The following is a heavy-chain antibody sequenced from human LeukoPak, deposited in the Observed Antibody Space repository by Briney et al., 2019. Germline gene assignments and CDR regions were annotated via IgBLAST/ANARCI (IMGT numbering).Heavy chain of an antibody. V-gene: IGHV4-61*01. CDR2: IYYSGST. Sequence: PSETLSHTCAVSGGSISSSYYWSWIRQPPGKGLEWIGYIYYSGSTNYNPSLKSRVTISVDTSKNQFSLKLSSVTAADTAVYYCARVDYSGSCVDWGQGTLVTVSS. D-gene: IGHD2-15*01. CDR1: GGSISSSYY. J-gene: IGHJ4*02. CDR3: ARVDYSGSCVD.